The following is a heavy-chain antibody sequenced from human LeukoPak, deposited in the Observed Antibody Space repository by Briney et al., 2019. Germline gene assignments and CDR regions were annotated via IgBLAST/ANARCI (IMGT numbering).Heavy chain of an antibody. V-gene: IGHV3-33*01. CDR1: GFTFSSYG. CDR2: IWYDGSNK. J-gene: IGHJ4*02. CDR3: ARDGVYCSSTSCYLDY. Sequence: GRSLRLSCAASGFTFSSYGMHWVRQAPGKGLEGVAVIWYDGSNKYYADSVKGRFTISRDNSKNTLYLQMNSLRAEDTAVYYCARDGVYCSSTSCYLDYWGQGTLVTVSS. D-gene: IGHD2-2*01.